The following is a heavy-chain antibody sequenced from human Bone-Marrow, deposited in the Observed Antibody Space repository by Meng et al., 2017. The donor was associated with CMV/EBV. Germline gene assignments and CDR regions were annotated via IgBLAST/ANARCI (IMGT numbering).Heavy chain of an antibody. V-gene: IGHV4-34*01. CDR2: INHSGNT. CDR3: ARHVAAAGNFDY. CDR1: GGSFSGYY. J-gene: IGHJ4*02. D-gene: IGHD6-13*01. Sequence: GSLRLSCAVYGGSFSGYYWSWIRQPPGKGLEWIGEINHSGNTNYNPSLKSRVTISVDTSKNQFSLKLSSVTAADTAVYYCARHVAAAGNFDYWGQGTPVAVSS.